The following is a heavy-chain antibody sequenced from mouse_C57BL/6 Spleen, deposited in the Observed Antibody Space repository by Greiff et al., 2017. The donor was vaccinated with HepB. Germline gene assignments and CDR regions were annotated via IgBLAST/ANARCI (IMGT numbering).Heavy chain of an antibody. V-gene: IGHV1-62-2*01. D-gene: IGHD2-4*01. CDR2: FYPGSGSI. J-gene: IGHJ2*01. CDR3: ARHESVYYDYDGYYFDY. Sequence: QVQLQQSGAELVKPGASVKLSCKASGYTFTEYTIHWVKQRSGQGLGWIGWFYPGSGSIKYNEKFKDKATLTADKSSSTVYMELSRLTSEDSAVYFCARHESVYYDYDGYYFDYWGQGTTLTVSS. CDR1: GYTFTEYT.